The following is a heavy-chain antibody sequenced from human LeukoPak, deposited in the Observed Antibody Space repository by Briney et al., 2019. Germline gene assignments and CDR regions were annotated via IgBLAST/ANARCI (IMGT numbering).Heavy chain of an antibody. CDR1: GYSISSGYY. CDR3: ASMVGQWLVPNWFDP. CDR2: IYHSGST. D-gene: IGHD6-19*01. V-gene: IGHV4-38-2*02. Sequence: SETLSLTCTVSGYSISSGYYWGWIRQPPGKGLEWIGSIYHSGSTNYNPSLKSRVTISVDTSKNQFSLKLSSVTAADTAVYYCASMVGQWLVPNWFDPWGQGTLVTVSS. J-gene: IGHJ5*02.